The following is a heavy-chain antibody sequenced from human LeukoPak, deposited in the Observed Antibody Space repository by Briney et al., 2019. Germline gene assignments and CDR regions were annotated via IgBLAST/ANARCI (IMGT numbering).Heavy chain of an antibody. CDR1: GFTFSSYA. V-gene: IGHV3-23*01. D-gene: IGHD3-22*01. CDR2: ISGSGGST. CDR3: AKGQTYYYDSSGYYPGWFDP. Sequence: PGGSLRLSCAASGFTFSSYAMSWVRQAPGKGLEWVSAISGSGGSTYYADSVKGRFTISRDNSKNTLYLQMNSLRAEDTAVYYCAKGQTYYYDSSGYYPGWFDPWGQGTLVTVSS. J-gene: IGHJ5*02.